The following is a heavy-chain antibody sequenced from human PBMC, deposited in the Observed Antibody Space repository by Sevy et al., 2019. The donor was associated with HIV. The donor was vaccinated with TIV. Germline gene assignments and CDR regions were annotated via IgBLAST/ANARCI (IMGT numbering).Heavy chain of an antibody. CDR1: GFTFDDYA. J-gene: IGHJ3*02. V-gene: IGHV3-9*01. CDR3: AKALDSGDLLPPDAFDI. CDR2: ISWNSGSI. Sequence: GGSLRLSCAASGFTFDDYAMHWVRQAPGKGLEWVSGISWNSGSIGYADSVKGRFTISRDNTKNSLYLQMNSLRAEDTALYYCAKALDSGDLLPPDAFDIWGQGTMVTVSS. D-gene: IGHD7-27*01.